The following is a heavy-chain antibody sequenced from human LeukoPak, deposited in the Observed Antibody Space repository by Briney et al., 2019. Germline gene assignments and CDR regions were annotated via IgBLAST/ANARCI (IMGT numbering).Heavy chain of an antibody. CDR2: IYYSGST. V-gene: IGHV4-39*01. D-gene: IGHD1-26*01. CDR1: GGSISSGDYY. J-gene: IGHJ4*02. CDR3: ARHHGGSYPLHMSD. Sequence: SQTLSLTCTVSGGSISSGDYYWGWIRQPPGKGLEWIGSIYYSGSTYYNPSLKSRVTISVDTSKNQFSLKLSSVTAADTAVYYCARHHGGSYPLHMSDWGQGTLVTVSS.